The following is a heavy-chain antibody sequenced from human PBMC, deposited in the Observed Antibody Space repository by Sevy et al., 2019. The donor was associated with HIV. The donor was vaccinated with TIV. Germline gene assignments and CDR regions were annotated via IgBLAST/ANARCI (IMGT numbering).Heavy chain of an antibody. CDR2: ISYDGSNK. J-gene: IGHJ4*02. Sequence: GGSLRLSCAASGFTFSSYAMHWVRQAPGKGLEWVAVISYDGSNKYYADSVKGRFTISRDNSKNKLYLQMNSLRAEDTGWDYCGRDPGHSWSYYIFDYWGQGTLVTVSS. D-gene: IGHD1-26*01. CDR1: GFTFSSYA. CDR3: GRDPGHSWSYYIFDY. V-gene: IGHV3-30-3*01.